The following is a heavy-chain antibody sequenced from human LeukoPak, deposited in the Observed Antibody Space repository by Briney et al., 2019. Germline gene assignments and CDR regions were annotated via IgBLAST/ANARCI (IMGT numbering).Heavy chain of an antibody. Sequence: PSETLSLTCAVSGYSINSGYYWGWIRQPPGKGLECIGSIHHSGSTYYNPSLKGRVTISVDTSKNHFSLKLTSLTAADTAVYYCARYGHEFESWGQGTLVTVSS. J-gene: IGHJ4*02. V-gene: IGHV4-38-2*01. CDR1: GYSINSGYY. CDR2: IHHSGST. CDR3: ARYGHEFES. D-gene: IGHD4-17*01.